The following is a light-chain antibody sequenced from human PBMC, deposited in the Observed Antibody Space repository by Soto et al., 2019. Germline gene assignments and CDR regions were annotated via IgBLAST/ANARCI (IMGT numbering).Light chain of an antibody. J-gene: IGKJ1*01. CDR1: QSVSSNY. CDR2: GAS. Sequence: IVLTQSPGTLSLSPVERATLSCRAGQSVSSNYLAWYHHKPGQSPRLLIYGASSTATGIPDKFSDSGSGAAFIIPTSSMGSEDFAVYYCQQYNKWSLTFGQGTKVDIK. CDR3: QQYNKWSLT. V-gene: IGKV3-20*01.